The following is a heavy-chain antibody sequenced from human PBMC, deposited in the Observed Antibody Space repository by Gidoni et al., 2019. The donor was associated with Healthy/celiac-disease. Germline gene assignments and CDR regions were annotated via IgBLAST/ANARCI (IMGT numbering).Heavy chain of an antibody. Sequence: QVQLVQSGAAVQKPGASVKVSCTASGYTFTRYYMHWVRQARGKGLEWMGWINPKSGGTTYAQKFQGRVTMTRDTSISTAYMELSRLRSDDTAVYYCARDRGFLEWLGEGYYFDYWGQGTLVTVSS. J-gene: IGHJ4*02. CDR3: ARDRGFLEWLGEGYYFDY. D-gene: IGHD3-3*01. V-gene: IGHV1-2*02. CDR2: INPKSGGT. CDR1: GYTFTRYY.